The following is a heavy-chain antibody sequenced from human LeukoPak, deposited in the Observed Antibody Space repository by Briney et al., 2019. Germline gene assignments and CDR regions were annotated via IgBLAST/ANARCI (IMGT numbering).Heavy chain of an antibody. CDR1: GGSIGSYY. Sequence: SETLSLTCTVSGGSIGSYYWGWIRQPPGKGLEWIGVIYYTGITTYNPSLKSRITMSVDTSKNQFSLKVTSVTATDTAIYYCAMYSSSSGWFDPWGQGTLVTVSS. V-gene: IGHV4-59*04. CDR3: AMYSSSSGWFDP. CDR2: IYYTGIT. D-gene: IGHD6-6*01. J-gene: IGHJ5*02.